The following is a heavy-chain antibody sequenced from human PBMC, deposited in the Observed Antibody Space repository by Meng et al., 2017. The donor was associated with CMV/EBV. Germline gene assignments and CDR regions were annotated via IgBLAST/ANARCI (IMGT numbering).Heavy chain of an antibody. Sequence: SVKVSCKASGGTFSSYTISWVRQAPGQGLEWMGRIIPILGIANYAQKFQGRVTITADKSTSTAYMELSSLRSEDTAVYYCARPKFQYSSSSGVGRRYYGMDVWGQGTTVTISS. V-gene: IGHV1-69*02. D-gene: IGHD6-6*01. CDR3: ARPKFQYSSSSGVGRRYYGMDV. J-gene: IGHJ6*02. CDR1: GGTFSSYT. CDR2: IIPILGIA.